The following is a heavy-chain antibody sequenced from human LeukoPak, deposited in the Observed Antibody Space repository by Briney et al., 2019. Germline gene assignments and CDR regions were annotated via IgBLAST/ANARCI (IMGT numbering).Heavy chain of an antibody. J-gene: IGHJ1*01. CDR3: AKHIYGVVSIQQ. Sequence: KAGGSLRLSCAASGFTFRDAWMTWVRQAPGKGLEWVGRIRSKTDGGTTDYAVSVQGRFTISRDDSKNTLYPQMSSLKTEDTAVYYCAKHIYGVVSIQQWGQGTLVTVSS. V-gene: IGHV3-15*01. D-gene: IGHD3-3*01. CDR2: IRSKTDGGTT. CDR1: GFTFRDAW.